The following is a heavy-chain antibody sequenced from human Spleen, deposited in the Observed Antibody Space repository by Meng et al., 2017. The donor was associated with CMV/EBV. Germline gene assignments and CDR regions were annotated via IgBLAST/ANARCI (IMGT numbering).Heavy chain of an antibody. CDR3: TRASPLYDFYPDY. Sequence: GGSLRLSCIASGFSFGDYALSWVRQAPGKGLEWVGFIRSKLYGGTTEYAASVKGRVTISRDDSKSIAYLQMNSLKTEDSALYYCTRASPLYDFYPDYWGQGTLVTVSS. V-gene: IGHV3-49*04. CDR1: GFSFGDYA. D-gene: IGHD3-3*01. J-gene: IGHJ4*02. CDR2: IRSKLYGGTT.